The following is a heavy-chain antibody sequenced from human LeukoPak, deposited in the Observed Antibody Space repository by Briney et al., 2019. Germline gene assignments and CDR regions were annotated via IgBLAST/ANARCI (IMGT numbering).Heavy chain of an antibody. D-gene: IGHD6-13*01. CDR2: ISAYNGNT. J-gene: IGHJ4*02. Sequence: ASVKVSCKASGYTFTNYGISWARQGPGQGLEWMGWISAYNGNTNYAQKFQGRVTMTTDTSTSTAYMELRSLRSDDTAFYYCARDVSAAYVDYWGQGTLVTVSS. V-gene: IGHV1-18*01. CDR3: ARDVSAAYVDY. CDR1: GYTFTNYG.